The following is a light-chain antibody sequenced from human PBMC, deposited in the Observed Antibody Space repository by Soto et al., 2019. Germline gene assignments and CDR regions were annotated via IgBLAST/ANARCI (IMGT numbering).Light chain of an antibody. Sequence: AIQVTQSPSSLSASVGDTVTITCRASQGISXAFAWYQQKPGKVPRLLIYDVFNLQSGVPSRFSGSGSGTDFTLTISRLQPEDFATYYCQQLETYPLTFGQGTRLEVK. J-gene: IGKJ5*01. V-gene: IGKV1-13*02. CDR2: DVF. CDR1: QGISXA. CDR3: QQLETYPLT.